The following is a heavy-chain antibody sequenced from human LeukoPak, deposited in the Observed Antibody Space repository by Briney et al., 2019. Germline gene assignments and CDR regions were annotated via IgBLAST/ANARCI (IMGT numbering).Heavy chain of an antibody. V-gene: IGHV1-46*01. D-gene: IGHD4-23*01. J-gene: IGHJ3*01. CDR2: INPNGDRT. CDR1: ENTFTNYY. Sequence: ASVKVSCKASENTFTNYYMHWVRQAPGQGLEWLGIINPNGDRTNYARTFQGRVTMTRDTSTTTVYMELSGLRSEDTAVYYCARDMSTRVTPISYAFDVWGQGTMVTVSS. CDR3: ARDMSTRVTPISYAFDV.